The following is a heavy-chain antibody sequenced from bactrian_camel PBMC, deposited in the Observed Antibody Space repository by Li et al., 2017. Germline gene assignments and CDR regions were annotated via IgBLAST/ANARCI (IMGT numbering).Heavy chain of an antibody. CDR3: VADSEFRYGHFDFNIGS. D-gene: IGHD2*01. CDR2: ISPGNGVT. V-gene: IGHV3S63*01. J-gene: IGHJ4*01. Sequence: HVQLVESGGGSVRAGGSLTLYCAASRFFPCMGWFRQAPGKEREGVAAISPGNGVTHYHRSVKGRFTISVDNAKRTLYLQMNSLKPEDTAMYYCVADSEFRYGHFDFNIGSRGQGTQVTVS. CDR1: RFFPC.